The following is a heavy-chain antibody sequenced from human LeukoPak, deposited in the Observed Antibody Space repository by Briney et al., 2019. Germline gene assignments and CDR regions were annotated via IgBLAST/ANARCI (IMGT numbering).Heavy chain of an antibody. CDR2: IWYDGSNK. CDR1: GFTSSSYG. CDR3: AKDACSGGSCYLDY. V-gene: IGHV3-33*06. J-gene: IGHJ4*02. D-gene: IGHD2-15*01. Sequence: GGSLRLSCAASGFTSSSYGMHWVRQAPGKGLEWVAVIWYDGSNKYYADSVKGRFTISRDNSKNTLYLQMNSLRAEDTAVYYCAKDACSGGSCYLDYWGQGTLVTVSS.